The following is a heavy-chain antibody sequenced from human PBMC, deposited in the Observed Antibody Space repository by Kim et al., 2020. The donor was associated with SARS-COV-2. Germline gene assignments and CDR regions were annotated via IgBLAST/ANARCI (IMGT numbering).Heavy chain of an antibody. J-gene: IGHJ6*02. Sequence: GGSLRLSCAVSGFTFDDYAMHWVRQAPGKGLEWVSGISWNSGSIGYADSVKGRFTISRDNAKNSLYLQMNSLRAEDTALYYCAKIRWDFTDYGMDVWGQGTTVTVS. CDR3: AKIRWDFTDYGMDV. D-gene: IGHD2-8*02. CDR2: ISWNSGSI. V-gene: IGHV3-9*01. CDR1: GFTFDDYA.